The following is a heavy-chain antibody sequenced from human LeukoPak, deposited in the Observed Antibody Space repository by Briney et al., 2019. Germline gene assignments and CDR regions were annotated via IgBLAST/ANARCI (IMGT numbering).Heavy chain of an antibody. V-gene: IGHV3-23*01. CDR3: AKGLAVATYYFDY. D-gene: IGHD6-19*01. CDR1: GFTLSNYP. J-gene: IGHJ4*02. CDR2: IGAGGGAT. Sequence: GGSLRLTCAASGFTLSNYPMSWVRQAPGKGLEWVSTIGAGGGATYYADSVKGRFTFSTDSSKNTLYLQMNSLKAEDTAVYYCAKGLAVATYYFDYWGQGTLVTVSS.